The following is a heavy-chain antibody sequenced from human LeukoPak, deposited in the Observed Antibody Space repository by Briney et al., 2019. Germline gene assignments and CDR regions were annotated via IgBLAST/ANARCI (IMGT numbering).Heavy chain of an antibody. J-gene: IGHJ5*02. CDR1: GDTFTVYY. D-gene: IGHD2-21*02. CDR2: INPNSGGT. V-gene: IGHV1-2*02. CDR3: GLVTSGNWWFDP. Sequence: ASVKVSCKASGDTFTVYYMHWVRQAPGQGLEWMGWINPNSGGTNYAQKLQGRVTMTRNTSISTAYMQLSSLRSDDTAVYYCGLVTSGNWWFDPWGQGTLVTVSS.